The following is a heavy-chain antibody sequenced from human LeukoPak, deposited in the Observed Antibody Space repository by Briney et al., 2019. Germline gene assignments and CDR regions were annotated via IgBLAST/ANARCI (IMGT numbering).Heavy chain of an antibody. CDR3: ARVTYSVFDY. V-gene: IGHV4-38-2*02. CDR2: IYHSGST. CDR1: GYSISSGYY. D-gene: IGHD2-21*01. Sequence: SETLSLTCTVSGYSISSGYYWGWIRQPPGKGLEWIGSIYHSGSTYYNPSLKSRVTISVDTSKNQFSLKLSSVTAAGTAVYYCARVTYSVFDYWGQGTLVTVSS. J-gene: IGHJ4*02.